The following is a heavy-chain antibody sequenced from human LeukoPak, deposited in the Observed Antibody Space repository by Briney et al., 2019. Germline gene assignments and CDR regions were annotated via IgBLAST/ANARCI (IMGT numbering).Heavy chain of an antibody. V-gene: IGHV1-8*01. CDR2: MNPNSGNT. Sequence: ASVKVSCKASGYTFTSYDINWVRQATGQGLEWMGWMNPNSGNTGYAQKFQGRVTMTRNTSISTAYMELSSLRSDDTAVYYCARDRSMLVVGDAFDIWGRGTMVTVSS. CDR3: ARDRSMLVVGDAFDI. CDR1: GYTFTSYD. J-gene: IGHJ3*02. D-gene: IGHD3-22*01.